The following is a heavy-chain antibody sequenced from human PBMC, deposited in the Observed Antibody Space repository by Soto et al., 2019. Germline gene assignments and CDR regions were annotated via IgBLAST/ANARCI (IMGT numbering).Heavy chain of an antibody. CDR1: GGTFSSHG. J-gene: IGHJ4*02. D-gene: IGHD1-26*01. V-gene: IGHV1-69*06. Sequence: QVQLVQSGTVVQRRGSSVKVSCQASGGTFSSHGMAWVRQAPGQGLEWMGGIIPTFGTPTYAPKFQGRVTITADKSTNPAYMELSSLRSEDTAVYYCASERSAQYFDFWGQGTLITVSS. CDR3: ASERSAQYFDF. CDR2: IIPTFGTP.